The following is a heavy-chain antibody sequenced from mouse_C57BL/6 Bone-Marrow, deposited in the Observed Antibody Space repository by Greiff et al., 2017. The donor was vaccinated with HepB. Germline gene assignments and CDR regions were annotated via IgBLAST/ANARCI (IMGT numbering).Heavy chain of an antibody. D-gene: IGHD1-1*01. CDR3: ARFFITTVVATDY. CDR2: IDPANGNT. CDR1: GFNIKNTY. V-gene: IGHV14-3*01. Sequence: EVQLQESVAELVRPGASVKLSCTASGFNIKNTYMHWVKQRPEQGLEWIGRIDPANGNTKYAPKFQGKATITADTSSNTAYLQLSSLTSEDTAIYYCARFFITTVVATDYWGQGTTLTVSS. J-gene: IGHJ2*01.